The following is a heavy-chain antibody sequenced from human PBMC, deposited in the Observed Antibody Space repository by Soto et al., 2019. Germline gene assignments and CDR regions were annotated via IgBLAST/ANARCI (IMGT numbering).Heavy chain of an antibody. CDR2: IIPIFGTA. D-gene: IGHD2-8*01. CDR1: GGTFSSYA. CDR3: ARDVRGVSARDYFDY. Sequence: QVQLVQSGAEVKKPGSSVKVSCKASGGTFSSYAISWVRQAPGQGLEWMGGIIPIFGTANYAQKFQGRVTIXXDXSXXTAYMELSSLRSEDTAVYSCARDVRGVSARDYFDYWGQGTLVTVSS. V-gene: IGHV1-69*12. J-gene: IGHJ4*02.